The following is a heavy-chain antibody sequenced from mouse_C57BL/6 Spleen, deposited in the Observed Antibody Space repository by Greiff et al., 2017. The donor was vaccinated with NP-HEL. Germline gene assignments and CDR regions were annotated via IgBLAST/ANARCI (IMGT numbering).Heavy chain of an antibody. CDR3: ARHEAAQATGDYYAMDY. D-gene: IGHD3-2*02. Sequence: QVQLKESGPGLVAPSQSLSITCTVSGFSLTSYGVHWVRQPPVKGLEWLVVIWSDGSTTYNSALDSRLSISKDNSKSQVFLKMNSLQTDDTAMYYCARHEAAQATGDYYAMDYWGQGTSVTVSS. CDR1: GFSLTSYG. CDR2: IWSDGST. J-gene: IGHJ4*01. V-gene: IGHV2-6-1*01.